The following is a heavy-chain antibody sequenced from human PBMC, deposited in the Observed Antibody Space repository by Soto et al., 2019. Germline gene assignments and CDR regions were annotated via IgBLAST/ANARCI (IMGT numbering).Heavy chain of an antibody. CDR1: GFTFSSYG. CDR2: IWYDGSNK. CDR3: AREGIAARGLDY. V-gene: IGHV3-33*01. J-gene: IGHJ4*02. Sequence: QVQLVESGGGVVQPGRSLRLSCAASGFTFSSYGMHWVRQAPGKGLEWVAVIWYDGSNKYYADSVKGRFTISRDNSKNTRYLQMNSLRAEDTAVYYCAREGIAARGLDYWGQGTLVTVSS. D-gene: IGHD6-6*01.